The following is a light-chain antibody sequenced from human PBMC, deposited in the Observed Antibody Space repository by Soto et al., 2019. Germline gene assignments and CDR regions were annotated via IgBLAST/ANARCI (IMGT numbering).Light chain of an antibody. V-gene: IGKV3-11*01. CDR2: DAS. CDR1: QSVSSY. J-gene: IGKJ4*01. CDR3: QQRSIWPPL. Sequence: IVLTQSPGTLSLSPVDRATLSCRASQSVSSYFAWYQQKPGQAPRLLIYDASNRATGIPARFSGSGSGTDFTLTITSLEPEDFAVYYCQQRSIWPPLFGGGTKVDIK.